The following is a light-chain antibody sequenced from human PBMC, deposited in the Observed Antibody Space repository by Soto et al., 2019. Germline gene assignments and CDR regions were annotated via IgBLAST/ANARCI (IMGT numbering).Light chain of an antibody. V-gene: IGKV3-15*01. CDR2: RAS. Sequence: ELVITQSPATLSVSPGATATLSCKASHSVSDYLAWYQHKPGQAPRLLIYRASIRATGIPARFTGSGSGTEFTLTISSLQSEDFALYYCHQYNNWPPGTFGQGTKVDIK. J-gene: IGKJ1*01. CDR1: HSVSDY. CDR3: HQYNNWPPGT.